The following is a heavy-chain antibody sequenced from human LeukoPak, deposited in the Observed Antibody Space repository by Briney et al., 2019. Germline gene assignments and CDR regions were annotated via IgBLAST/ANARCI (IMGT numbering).Heavy chain of an antibody. D-gene: IGHD3-16*01. CDR2: IGGRGGST. CDR3: GKEGGA. V-gene: IGHV3-23*01. CDR1: GFRFSEFT. Sequence: PGGSIRLSCAASGFRFSEFTMTWVRQAPGKGPEWVSAIGGRGGSTYYADSVGGRFTISRDNSKDMVYLQMNSLKVEDTATYYCGKEGGAWGQGTKVTVSS. J-gene: IGHJ5*02.